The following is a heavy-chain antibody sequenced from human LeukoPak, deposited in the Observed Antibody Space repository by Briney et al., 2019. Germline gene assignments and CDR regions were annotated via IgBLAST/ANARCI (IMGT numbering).Heavy chain of an antibody. D-gene: IGHD1-26*01. CDR1: GFTYSHYG. CDR3: AGDLVSWFDP. CDR2: ISSSSSYI. Sequence: GGSLRLSCVASGFTYSHYGMNWVRQAPGKGLEWVSSISSSSSYIYYADSVKGRFTISRDNAKNSLYLQMNSLRAEDTAVYYCAGDLVSWFDPWGQGTLVTVSS. V-gene: IGHV3-21*01. J-gene: IGHJ5*02.